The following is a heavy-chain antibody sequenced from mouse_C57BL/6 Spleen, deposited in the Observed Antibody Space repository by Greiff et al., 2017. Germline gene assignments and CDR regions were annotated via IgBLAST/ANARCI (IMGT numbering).Heavy chain of an antibody. CDR3: ARPDYSNWYFDV. CDR2: INPNNGGT. D-gene: IGHD2-5*01. Sequence: VQLKESGPELVKPGASVKIPCKASGYTFTDYNMDWVKQSHGKSLEWIGDINPNNGGTIYNQKFKGKATLTVDKSSSTAYMELRSLTSEDTAVYYCARPDYSNWYFDVWGTGTTVTVSS. V-gene: IGHV1-18*01. J-gene: IGHJ1*03. CDR1: GYTFTDYN.